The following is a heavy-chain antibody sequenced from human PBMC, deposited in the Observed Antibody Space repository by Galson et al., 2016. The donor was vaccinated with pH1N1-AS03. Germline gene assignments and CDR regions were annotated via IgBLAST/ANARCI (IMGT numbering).Heavy chain of an antibody. J-gene: IGHJ6*02. Sequence: SLRLSCAASGFTFSSHGMHWVRQTPGKGLEWVAVIWHDGSEKYYADSVKGRFTISRDNSKNTLYLQMNSLRAEDTAVYYCTRDRVVVGEGWYYGMDAWGQGTTVTDSS. V-gene: IGHV3-33*01. D-gene: IGHD3-16*01. CDR1: GFTFSSHG. CDR3: TRDRVVVGEGWYYGMDA. CDR2: IWHDGSEK.